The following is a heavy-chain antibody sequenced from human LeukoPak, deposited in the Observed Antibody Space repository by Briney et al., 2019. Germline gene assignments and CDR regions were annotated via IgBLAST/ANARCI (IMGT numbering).Heavy chain of an antibody. Sequence: PSQTLSLTCTVSGGSISSGDYSWSWIRQPPGQGLEWIGYIYYSGSTYYNPSLKSRVTISVDTSKNQFSLKLSSVTAADTAVYYCARGRQYWNDDYWGQGTLVTVSS. CDR3: ARGRQYWNDDY. CDR2: IYYSGST. CDR1: GGSISSGDYS. D-gene: IGHD1-1*01. J-gene: IGHJ4*02. V-gene: IGHV4-30-4*01.